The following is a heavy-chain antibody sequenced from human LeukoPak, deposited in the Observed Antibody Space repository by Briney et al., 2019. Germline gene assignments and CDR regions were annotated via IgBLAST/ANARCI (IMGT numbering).Heavy chain of an antibody. CDR2: ISAYNGNT. J-gene: IGHJ5*02. D-gene: IGHD2-21*02. CDR1: GYTFTSYG. V-gene: IGHV1-18*01. CDR3: ARESLGDNVLGWFDP. Sequence: ASVKVSCKASGYTFTSYGISWVRQTPGQGLEWMGWISAYNGNTNYAQKLQGRVTMTTDTSTSTAYMELRSLRSDDTAVYYCARESLGDNVLGWFDPWGQGTLVTVSS.